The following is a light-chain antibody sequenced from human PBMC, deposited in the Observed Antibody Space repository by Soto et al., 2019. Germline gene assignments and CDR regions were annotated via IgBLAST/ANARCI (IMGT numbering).Light chain of an antibody. V-gene: IGLV2-14*01. Sequence: QSALTQPASVSGSPGQSITISCTGTSSDVGGYNYVSWYQQHPGKAPKLMIYDVSNRPSGVSNRFSGSKSGNTAPLTISWLHAEDEADYYCSSYTRSSTPCVFGSGSKVTVL. CDR3: SSYTRSSTPCV. CDR1: SSDVGGYNY. J-gene: IGLJ1*01. CDR2: DVS.